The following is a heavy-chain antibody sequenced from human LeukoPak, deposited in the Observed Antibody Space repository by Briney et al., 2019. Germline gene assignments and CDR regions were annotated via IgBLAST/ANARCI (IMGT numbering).Heavy chain of an antibody. CDR1: GFTFSSYS. J-gene: IGHJ4*02. D-gene: IGHD3-22*01. CDR3: AREHATYYSDSVGLEGYDY. CDR2: ISSSSSYI. V-gene: IGHV3-21*01. Sequence: GGSLRHSCAASGFTFSSYSMNWVRQAPGKGLEWVSSISSSSSYIYYADSVKGRFTVSRDNAKNSLFLQMNSLRAEDTAVYYCAREHATYYSDSVGLEGYDYWGQGTLVTVSS.